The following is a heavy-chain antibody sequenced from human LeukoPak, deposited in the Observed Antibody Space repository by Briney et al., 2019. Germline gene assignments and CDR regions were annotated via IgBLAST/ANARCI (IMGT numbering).Heavy chain of an antibody. V-gene: IGHV4-39*01. D-gene: IGHD5-12*01. J-gene: IGHJ3*02. CDR2: VYYSTNT. Sequence: SETLSLTCTVSGDSISSSSYYWDWIRQPPGRGLERIGNVYYSTNTYYNPSLKSRVTISVDTSKNQSSLKLSSVTAADTAIYYCARHSRSAYSGYENAFDIWGQGTVVTVSS. CDR1: GDSISSSSYY. CDR3: ARHSRSAYSGYENAFDI.